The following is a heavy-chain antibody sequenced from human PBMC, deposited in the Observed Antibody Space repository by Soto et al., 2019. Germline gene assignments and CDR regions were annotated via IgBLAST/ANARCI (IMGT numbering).Heavy chain of an antibody. J-gene: IGHJ4*02. V-gene: IGHV1-18*01. Sequence: ASVKVSCKASGGTFSSYGISWVRQAPGQGLEWMGWISAYNGNTNYAQKLQGRVTMTTDTSTSTAYMELRSLRSDDTAVYYCARDSGGWYYFDYWGQGTLVTVSS. CDR3: ARDSGGWYYFDY. CDR2: ISAYNGNT. CDR1: GGTFSSYG. D-gene: IGHD6-19*01.